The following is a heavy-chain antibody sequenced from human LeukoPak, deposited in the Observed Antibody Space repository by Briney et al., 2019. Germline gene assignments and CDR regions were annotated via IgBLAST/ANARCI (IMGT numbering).Heavy chain of an antibody. CDR1: GFTFSTNG. CDR3: ARGHIRYYFDY. D-gene: IGHD3-3*02. J-gene: IGHJ4*02. V-gene: IGHV3-30*03. Sequence: GGSLRLSCAASGFTFSTNGMHWVRQAPGKGLEWVAVMSYDGSNKYYADSVKGRFTISRDNSKNTLYLQMNSLRAEDTAVYYCARGHIRYYFDYWGQGTLVTVSS. CDR2: MSYDGSNK.